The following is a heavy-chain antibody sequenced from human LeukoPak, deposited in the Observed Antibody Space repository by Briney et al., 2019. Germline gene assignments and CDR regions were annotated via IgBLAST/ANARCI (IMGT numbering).Heavy chain of an antibody. D-gene: IGHD2-15*01. V-gene: IGHV4-59*01. J-gene: IGHJ4*02. CDR1: GGSINSYG. CDR2: MYSGGST. CDR3: AGERRGGYRFDF. Sequence: PSETLSLTCTVSGGSINSYGWSWIRQPPGEGLEWIGYMYSGGSTTYNPSLKSRITISVDTSKNQFSLKLNSLTAADTAVYYCAGERRGGYRFDFWGQGALVTVSS.